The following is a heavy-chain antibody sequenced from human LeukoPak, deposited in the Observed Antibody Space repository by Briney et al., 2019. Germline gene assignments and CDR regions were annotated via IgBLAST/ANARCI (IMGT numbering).Heavy chain of an antibody. Sequence: ASVKVSCKASGGTFSSYAISWVRQAPGQGLEWMGRIIPILGIANYAQKFQGRVTITADKSTSTAYMELSSLRSEDTPVYYCARGPTVVNDAFDIWGQGTMVTVSS. CDR1: GGTFSSYA. CDR2: IIPILGIA. J-gene: IGHJ3*02. V-gene: IGHV1-69*04. D-gene: IGHD4-23*01. CDR3: ARGPTVVNDAFDI.